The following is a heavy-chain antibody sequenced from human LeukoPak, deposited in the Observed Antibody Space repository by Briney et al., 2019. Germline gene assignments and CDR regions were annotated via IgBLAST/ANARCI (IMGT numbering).Heavy chain of an antibody. CDR1: GGSISSYY. D-gene: IGHD2-15*01. J-gene: IGHJ4*02. V-gene: IGHV4-4*07. CDR2: IYSSGST. Sequence: PSETLSLTCTVSGGSISSYYWSWIRQPAGKGLDWIGRIYSSGSTNYNPSPKSRVTMSVDTSRNQFSLKLSSVTAADTAVYYCARAYCSGGSCYSGFDYWGQGTLVTVSS. CDR3: ARAYCSGGSCYSGFDY.